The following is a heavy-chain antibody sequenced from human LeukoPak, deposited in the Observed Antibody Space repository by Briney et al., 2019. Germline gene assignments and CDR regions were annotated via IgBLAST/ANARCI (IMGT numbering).Heavy chain of an antibody. J-gene: IGHJ5*02. CDR3: ARRHYDSRGYYYEGGGWFDP. Sequence: ASVKVSCKASGYTFTDYGINWVRQAPGQGLEWMGWISSHNGNRNYAQRFQGGITMTTDTSTSTAYMELRSLRSDDTAVYYCARRHYDSRGYYYEGGGWFDPWGQGTLITVSS. D-gene: IGHD3-22*01. CDR2: ISSHNGNR. V-gene: IGHV1-18*01. CDR1: GYTFTDYG.